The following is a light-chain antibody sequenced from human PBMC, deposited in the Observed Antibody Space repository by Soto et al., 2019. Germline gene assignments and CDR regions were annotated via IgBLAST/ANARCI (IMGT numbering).Light chain of an antibody. Sequence: EIVLTQSPGTLSLSPGERATLSCRASQSITGSYLAWYQQKPGQAPRLLIYGASSRATGIPERFSGSGSGTDFNLTISRLEPEDFAVYYCQEYGSSAWTFGQGTKVEIK. CDR3: QEYGSSAWT. CDR1: QSITGSY. V-gene: IGKV3-20*01. J-gene: IGKJ1*01. CDR2: GAS.